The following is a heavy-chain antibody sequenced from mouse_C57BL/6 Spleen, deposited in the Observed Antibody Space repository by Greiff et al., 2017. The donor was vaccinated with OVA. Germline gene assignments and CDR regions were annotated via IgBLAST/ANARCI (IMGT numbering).Heavy chain of an antibody. CDR2: IRLKSDNYAT. J-gene: IGHJ2*01. CDR3: TDGTGYFDY. D-gene: IGHD4-1*01. Sequence: DVKLVESGGGLVQPGGSMKLSCVASGFTFSNYWMNWVRQSPEKGLEWVAQIRLKSDNYATHYAESVKGRFTISRDDSKSSVYLQMNNLRAEDTGIYYCTDGTGYFDYWGQGTTLTVSS. V-gene: IGHV6-3*01. CDR1: GFTFSNYW.